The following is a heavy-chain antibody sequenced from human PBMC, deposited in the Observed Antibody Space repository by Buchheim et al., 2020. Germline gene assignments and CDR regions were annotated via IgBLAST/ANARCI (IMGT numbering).Heavy chain of an antibody. CDR1: GFTVSSNY. V-gene: IGHV3-66*01. D-gene: IGHD2-15*01. CDR2: IYSGGST. CDR3: ARVRVVPPQLVWYFDL. Sequence: EVQLVESGGGLVQPGGSLRLSCAASGFTVSSNYMSWVRQAPGKGLEWVSVIYSGGSTYYADSVKGRFTISRDNSKNTLYLRMNSLRAEDTAVYYCARVRVVPPQLVWYFDLWGRGTL. J-gene: IGHJ2*01.